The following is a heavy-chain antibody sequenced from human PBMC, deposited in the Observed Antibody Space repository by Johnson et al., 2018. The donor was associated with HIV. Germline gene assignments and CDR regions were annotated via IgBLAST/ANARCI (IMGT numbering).Heavy chain of an antibody. CDR1: GFTFSTYG. V-gene: IGHV3-30*19. CDR3: ARERDYYDSRVAAFDI. CDR2: TSYDGGNK. J-gene: IGHJ3*02. D-gene: IGHD3-22*01. Sequence: QVQLVESGGGVVQPGRSLRLSCAASGFTFSTYGMHWVRQAPGKGLEWVAVTSYDGGNKYYADSVKGRLTISRDNSKNTVYLQMNSLRAEDTAVYYCARERDYYDSRVAAFDIWGQGTMVTVSS.